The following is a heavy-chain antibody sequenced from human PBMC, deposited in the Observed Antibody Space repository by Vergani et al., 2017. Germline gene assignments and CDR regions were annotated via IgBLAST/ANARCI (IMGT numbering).Heavy chain of an antibody. V-gene: IGHV1-69*04. J-gene: IGHJ4*02. CDR2: IIPILGIA. D-gene: IGHD1-26*01. CDR1: GGTFSSYA. CDR3: ARGVGATTFDY. Sequence: QVQLVQSGAEVKKPGSSVKVSCKASGGTFSSYAISWVRQAPGPGLEWMGRIIPILGIATYAQKFQGRVTITADKSTSTAYMELSSLRSEDTAVYYCARGVGATTFDYWGQGTLVTVSS.